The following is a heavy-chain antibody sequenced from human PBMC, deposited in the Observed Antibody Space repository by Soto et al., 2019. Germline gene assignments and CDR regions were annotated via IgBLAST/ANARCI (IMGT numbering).Heavy chain of an antibody. V-gene: IGHV1-18*01. Sequence: ASVKVSCKGCGYTFTSYGISWVRQAPGQGLEWMGRISAYNGNTNYAKKLQGRGTMTTDTSTSTAYMELRSRGSDDTAVYYCATDRDHYDDFWSGSYNWFDPSGQGTLFTVSS. J-gene: IGHJ5*02. D-gene: IGHD3-3*01. CDR3: ATDRDHYDDFWSGSYNWFDP. CDR1: GYTFTSYG. CDR2: ISAYNGNT.